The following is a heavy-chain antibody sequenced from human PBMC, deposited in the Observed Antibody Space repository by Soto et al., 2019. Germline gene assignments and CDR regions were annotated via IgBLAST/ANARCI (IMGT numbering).Heavy chain of an antibody. J-gene: IGHJ4*02. V-gene: IGHV4-4*07. CDR1: GGSISSYY. CDR2: IYTSVST. Sequence: SETRSLTCTVSGGSISSYYWSWIRQPAGKGPEWIGRIYTSVSTNYNPSLKSRVTMSVDTSKNQFSLRLSSVTAADTAVYYCARDLQSLSEYWGKGTMVSVSS. CDR3: ARDLQSLSEY. D-gene: IGHD4-4*01.